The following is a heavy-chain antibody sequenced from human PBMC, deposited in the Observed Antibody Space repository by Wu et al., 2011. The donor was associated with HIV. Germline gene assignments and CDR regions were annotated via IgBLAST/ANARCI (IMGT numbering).Heavy chain of an antibody. CDR1: GGSFSSSA. V-gene: IGHV1-69*15. CDR2: IIPLFDTP. D-gene: IGHD2-15*01. Sequence: QVQLMQSGAEVRKPGSSMKVSCKVSGGSFSSSAINWVRQVPGQGLEWMGRIIPLFDTPNYAQGFQGRVTITADESTSTAYMELRSLRSEDTAVYFCARDRCSSGTCYSTFDFWAREPWSPSPQ. J-gene: IGHJ4*02. CDR3: ARDRCSSGTCYSTFDF.